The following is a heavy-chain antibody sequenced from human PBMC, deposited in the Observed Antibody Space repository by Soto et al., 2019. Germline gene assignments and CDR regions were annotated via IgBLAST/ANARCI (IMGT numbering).Heavy chain of an antibody. V-gene: IGHV3-33*01. D-gene: IGHD6-13*01. J-gene: IGHJ1*01. CDR3: ARDQGAAAGTFTYFQH. CDR1: GFTFSNYD. CDR2: IWYDGSNK. Sequence: QVQLVESGGGVVQPGRSLRLSCAASGFTFSNYDMHWVRQAPGKGLEWVALIWYDGSNKYYADSVKGRFTISRDNSKNTLYLQMNSLRAKDTAVYYCARDQGAAAGTFTYFQHWGQGTLVTVSS.